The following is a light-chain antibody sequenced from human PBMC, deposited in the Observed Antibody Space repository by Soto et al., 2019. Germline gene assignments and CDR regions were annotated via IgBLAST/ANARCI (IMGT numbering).Light chain of an antibody. CDR3: SSYTTSSTLV. CDR2: DVT. Sequence: QPVLTQPASVSGSPGQSITISCTGTSSDIGGYNFVSWYQQHPGKAPKLMIYDVTNRPPGLSDRFSGSKSGNTASLTISGLQAEDEADYYCSSYTTSSTLVFGGGTKLTVL. CDR1: SSDIGGYNF. V-gene: IGLV2-14*03. J-gene: IGLJ3*02.